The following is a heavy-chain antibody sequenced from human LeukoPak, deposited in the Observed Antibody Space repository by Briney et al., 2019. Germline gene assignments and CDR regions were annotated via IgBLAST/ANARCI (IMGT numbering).Heavy chain of an antibody. D-gene: IGHD6-19*01. CDR1: GGTFSSYA. V-gene: IGHV1-69*01. CDR2: IIPIFGTA. J-gene: IGHJ4*02. CDR3: ASVSYSSGFLGYLDY. Sequence: SVKVSCKASGGTFSSYAISWVRQAPGQGLEWMGGIIPIFGTANYAQKFQGRVTITADESTSTAYMELSSLRSEDTAVYYCASVSYSSGFLGYLDYWGQGTLVTVSS.